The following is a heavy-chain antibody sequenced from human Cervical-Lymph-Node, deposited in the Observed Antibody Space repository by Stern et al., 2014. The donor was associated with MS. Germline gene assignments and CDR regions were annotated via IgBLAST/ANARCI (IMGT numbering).Heavy chain of an antibody. D-gene: IGHD6-19*01. CDR3: AREVAGHRLGMMDV. J-gene: IGHJ6*02. CDR1: GYNFTIYY. CDR2: INPSGGST. V-gene: IGHV1-46*01. Sequence: QVQLVQSGAEVKKPGASVKVSCQASGYNFTIYYMHWVRQAPGQGLEWMGIINPSGGSTSYAQKFQGRVTMTRDTSTSTVYMELSSLRSEDTAVYYCAREVAGHRLGMMDVWGQGTTVTVSS.